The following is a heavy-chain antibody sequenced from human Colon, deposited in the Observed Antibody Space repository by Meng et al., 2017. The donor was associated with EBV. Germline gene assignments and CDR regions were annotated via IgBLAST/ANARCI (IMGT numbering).Heavy chain of an antibody. J-gene: IGHJ4*02. Sequence: EVQLVESVGGLVQPGGSLRLSCAASGFTFSTYWMHWVRQAPGKGLVWVSRIKSDESGITYADSVKGRFTISRDNAKNTLSLQMNSLRVEDTAVYYCTTSQYTSGLGYWGQGTLVTVSS. CDR3: TTSQYTSGLGY. D-gene: IGHD6-19*01. CDR1: GFTFSTYW. CDR2: IKSDESGI. V-gene: IGHV3-74*01.